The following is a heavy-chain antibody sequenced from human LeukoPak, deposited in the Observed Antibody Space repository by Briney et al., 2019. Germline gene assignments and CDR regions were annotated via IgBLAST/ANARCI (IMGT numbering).Heavy chain of an antibody. Sequence: GGSLRLSCAASGFTFSNYGMSWLRQAPGKWLEWVSAITGSGDDAYYADSVHGRFTMSRDNSKSTLYLQMNSLRVEDTALYYCAKESTGSSPDYWGQGTLVTVSS. CDR2: ITGSGDDA. CDR1: GFTFSNYG. D-gene: IGHD1-26*01. CDR3: AKESTGSSPDY. V-gene: IGHV3-23*01. J-gene: IGHJ4*02.